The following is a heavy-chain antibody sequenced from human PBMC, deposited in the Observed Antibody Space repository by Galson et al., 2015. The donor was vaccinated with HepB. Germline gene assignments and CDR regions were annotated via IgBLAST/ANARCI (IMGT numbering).Heavy chain of an antibody. CDR3: ARDMTIAPSSFDY. J-gene: IGHJ4*02. V-gene: IGHV1-3*01. CDR1: GYIFINYA. D-gene: IGHD6-13*01. CDR2: INAGNGNT. Sequence: SVKVSCKASGYIFINYAIHWVRQAPGQRLEWMGWINAGNGNTKYSRKFQDRVTITRDTSASTAYMEVSSLKSEDSAVYYCARDMTIAPSSFDYWGQGTLVTVSS.